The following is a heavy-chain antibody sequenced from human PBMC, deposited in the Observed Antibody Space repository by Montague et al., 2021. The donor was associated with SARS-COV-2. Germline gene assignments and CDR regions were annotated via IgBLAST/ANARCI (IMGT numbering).Heavy chain of an antibody. CDR1: DVSLSSSTW. V-gene: IGHV4-4*02. J-gene: IGHJ4*02. Sequence: SETLSLTCVVSDVSLSSSTWWSWVRQSPGKGLEWVGETYLNGFTHYNPSVKSRVTISLDDSRSQFSLRLTSVTAVDTAVYFCARGGLGNRGFDYWGQGALVTVSS. CDR3: ARGGLGNRGFDY. CDR2: TYLNGFT. D-gene: IGHD3/OR15-3a*01.